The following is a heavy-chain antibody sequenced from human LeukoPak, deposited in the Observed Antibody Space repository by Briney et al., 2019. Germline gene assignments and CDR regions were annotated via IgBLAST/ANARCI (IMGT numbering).Heavy chain of an antibody. CDR1: GGSVSSGSYY. D-gene: IGHD2-8*02. Sequence: PSETLSLTCTVSGGSVSSGSYYWSWIRQPPGKGLEWIGYIYYSGSTNYNPSLKSRVTISVDTSKNQFSLKLSSVTAADTALYYCARVHPGGPGIHFDSWGQGTLVTVSS. J-gene: IGHJ4*02. CDR3: ARVHPGGPGIHFDS. V-gene: IGHV4-61*01. CDR2: IYYSGST.